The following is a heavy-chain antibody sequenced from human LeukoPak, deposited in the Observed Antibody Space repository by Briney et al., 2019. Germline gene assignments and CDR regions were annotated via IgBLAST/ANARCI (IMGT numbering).Heavy chain of an antibody. CDR2: ISDSGGST. Sequence: PGGSLRLSCAISGITLSNYGMSWVRQAPGKGLEWVAGISDSGGSTNYADSVKGRFTISRDNPKNTLYLQMNSLRAEDTAVYFCAKRGVVIRVILVGFHKEAYYFESWGQGALVTASS. CDR1: GITLSNYG. V-gene: IGHV3-23*01. J-gene: IGHJ4*02. D-gene: IGHD3/OR15-3a*01. CDR3: AKRGVVIRVILVGFHKEAYYFES.